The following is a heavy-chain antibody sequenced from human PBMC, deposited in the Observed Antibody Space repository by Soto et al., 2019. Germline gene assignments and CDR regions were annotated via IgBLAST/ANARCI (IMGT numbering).Heavy chain of an antibody. CDR2: INTDASTT. D-gene: IGHD3-16*01. Sequence: EVQLVESGGGLVQPGGSLRLSCAASGFTFRNYSMHWVRQAPGKGPVWVSGINTDASTTNYAGAVKGRFTISRDNAKNTVDLQTNSLGAVDPAGYYCGRGRGGDASHWGQGTLVTVSS. CDR3: GRGRGGDASH. CDR1: GFTFRNYS. J-gene: IGHJ4*02. V-gene: IGHV3-74*01.